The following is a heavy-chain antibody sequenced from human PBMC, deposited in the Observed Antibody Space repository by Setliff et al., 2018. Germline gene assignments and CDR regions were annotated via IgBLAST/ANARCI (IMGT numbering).Heavy chain of an antibody. J-gene: IGHJ3*02. CDR2: IYHRGRR. CDR1: GISITSGHY. V-gene: IGHV4-38-2*01. CDR3: ASPRRDDLDSPFEPFDI. Sequence: KTSETLSLTCDVSGISITSGHYWGWIRQSPGEGLEWIATIYHRGRRYYNPSLDSRVTISLDASKNQYSLRLSSVTAADTAVYYCASPRRDDLDSPFEPFDIWGQGTMVTVSS. D-gene: IGHD3-3*01.